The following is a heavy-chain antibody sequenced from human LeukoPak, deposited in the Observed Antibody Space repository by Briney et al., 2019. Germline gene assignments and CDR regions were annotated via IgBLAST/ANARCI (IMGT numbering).Heavy chain of an antibody. Sequence: TGGSLRLSCAASGFTFISYWMSWVRQAPGKGLEWVANIKQDGSEKYYVDSVKGRFTISRDNAKNSLYLQMNSLRAEDTAVYYCARKNGGPTSAYFDYWGQGTLVTVSS. CDR2: IKQDGSEK. CDR1: GFTFISYW. J-gene: IGHJ4*02. V-gene: IGHV3-7*01. CDR3: ARKNGGPTSAYFDY. D-gene: IGHD1-26*01.